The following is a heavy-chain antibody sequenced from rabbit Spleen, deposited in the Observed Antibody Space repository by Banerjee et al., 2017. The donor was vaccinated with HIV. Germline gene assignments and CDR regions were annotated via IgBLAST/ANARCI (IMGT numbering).Heavy chain of an antibody. CDR2: INTYTGKP. Sequence: QERLVESGGGLVKPEGSLNLSCTASGFSFSDRDVMCWVRQAPGKGLQWIACINTYTGKPVYATWAKGRFTISRTSSTTVTLQMTSLTAADTATYFCARDLASVVGWNFNLWGPGTLVTVS. J-gene: IGHJ4*01. V-gene: IGHV1S45*01. CDR1: GFSFSDRDV. D-gene: IGHD3-1*01. CDR3: ARDLASVVGWNFNL.